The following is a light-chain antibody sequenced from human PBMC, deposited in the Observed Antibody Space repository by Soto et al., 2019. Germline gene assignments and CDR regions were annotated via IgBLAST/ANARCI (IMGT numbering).Light chain of an antibody. CDR3: CSYAGDSTWV. J-gene: IGLJ3*02. CDR2: EGS. CDR1: SSDVWNYNL. V-gene: IGLV2-23*01. Sequence: QSALTQPASVSGSPGQSITISCTGTSSDVWNYNLVSWYQQHPGEAPKLLIYEGSKRPSGVSNRFSGSKFGNTASLTISGLQAEDEVDYYCCSYAGDSTWVFGGGTQLTVL.